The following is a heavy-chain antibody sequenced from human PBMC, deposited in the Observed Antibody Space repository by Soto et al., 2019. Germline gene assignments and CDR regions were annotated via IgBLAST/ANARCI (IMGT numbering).Heavy chain of an antibody. V-gene: IGHV4-34*01. CDR3: ARGGSSDWQVAFDF. D-gene: IGHD6-19*01. CDR1: GGSFSGYF. CDR2: VNHNGRN. J-gene: IGHJ3*01. Sequence: QLHQQQWGAGLRKPSETLSLTCAVYGGSFSGYFWNWIRQSPGKGLEWIGKVNHNGRNNYNPSLKTRVTISLDMSKNQIALKLTSVTAADTAVYYCARGGSSDWQVAFDFWGQGTMVTVSS.